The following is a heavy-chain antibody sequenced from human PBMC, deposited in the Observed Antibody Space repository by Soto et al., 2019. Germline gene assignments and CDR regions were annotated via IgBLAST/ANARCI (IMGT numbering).Heavy chain of an antibody. CDR2: ISYDGSNK. J-gene: IGHJ4*02. CDR3: AKDLGAGQTDY. V-gene: IGHV3-30*18. D-gene: IGHD1-1*01. Sequence: PGGSLRLSCAASGFTFSSYGMHWVRQAPGKGLEWVAVISYDGSNKYYADSVKGRFTISRDNSKNTLYLQMNSLRAEDTAVYYCAKDLGAGQTDYWGQGTLVTVSS. CDR1: GFTFSSYG.